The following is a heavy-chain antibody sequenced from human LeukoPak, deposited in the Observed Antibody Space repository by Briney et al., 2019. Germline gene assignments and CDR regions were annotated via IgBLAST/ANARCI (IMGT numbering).Heavy chain of an antibody. CDR2: ISSTGSTI. D-gene: IGHD1-7*01. J-gene: IGHJ4*02. CDR3: TRGNYIDFDY. CDR1: GFTFSTYV. Sequence: GGSLRLSCAASGFTFSTYVMHWVRQAPGKGLEWVSYISSTGSTIYYADSVKGRFTISRDNARNSLYLQMNSLRAEDTAVYYCTRGNYIDFDYWGQGTLVTVSS. V-gene: IGHV3-48*04.